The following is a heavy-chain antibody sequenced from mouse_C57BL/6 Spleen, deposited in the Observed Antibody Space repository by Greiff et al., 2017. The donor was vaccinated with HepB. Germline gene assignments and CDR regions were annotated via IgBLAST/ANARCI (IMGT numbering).Heavy chain of an antibody. CDR2: IDPSDSYT. Sequence: QVQLQQPGAELVMPGASVKLSCKASGYTFTSYWMHWVKQRPGQGLEWIGEIDPSDSYTNYNQKFKGKSTLTVDKSSSTAYMQLSSLTSEDSAVYYCARRGDTYYAMDYWGQGTSVTVSS. D-gene: IGHD2-13*01. CDR1: GYTFTSYW. CDR3: ARRGDTYYAMDY. V-gene: IGHV1-69*01. J-gene: IGHJ4*01.